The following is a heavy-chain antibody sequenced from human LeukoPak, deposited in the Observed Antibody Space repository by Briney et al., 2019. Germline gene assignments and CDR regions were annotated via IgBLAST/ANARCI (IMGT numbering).Heavy chain of an antibody. Sequence: SETLSLTCTVSGGSISSYYWSWIRQPPGKGLEWIGYIYYSGSTNYNPSPKSRVPISVETSKNQFSLKLTPVTTADTAVYYCARVGYGGYGIVDYWGQGTLVTVSS. CDR3: ARVGYGGYGIVDY. D-gene: IGHD4-23*01. J-gene: IGHJ4*02. V-gene: IGHV4-59*12. CDR2: IYYSGST. CDR1: GGSISSYY.